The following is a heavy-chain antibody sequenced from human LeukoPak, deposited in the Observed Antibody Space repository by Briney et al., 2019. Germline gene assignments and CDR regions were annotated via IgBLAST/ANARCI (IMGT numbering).Heavy chain of an antibody. CDR2: INPNSGDT. CDR3: ARPNGDYHNWFDP. J-gene: IGHJ5*02. D-gene: IGHD4-17*01. CDR1: GYTFTGYY. V-gene: IGHV1-2*02. Sequence: ASVKVSCKASGYTFTGYYIHWVRQAPGQGLEWMGWINPNSGDTNYAQKFQDRVTLGRDTSISTAYMELTNLRSDDTAVYYCARPNGDYHNWFDPWGQGTLVTVSS.